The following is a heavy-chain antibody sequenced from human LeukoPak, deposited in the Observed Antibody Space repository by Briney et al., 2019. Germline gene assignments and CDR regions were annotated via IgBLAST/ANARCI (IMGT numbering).Heavy chain of an antibody. Sequence: ASVKVSCKASGYTFTSYAMHWVRQAPGQRLEWMGWINAGNGNTKYSQKFQGRVTITRDTSASTAYMELSRLRSEDTAVYYCARSLLIRYCFDYWGQGTLVTVSS. CDR2: INAGNGNT. D-gene: IGHD2-8*01. V-gene: IGHV1-3*01. CDR1: GYTFTSYA. J-gene: IGHJ4*02. CDR3: ARSLLIRYCFDY.